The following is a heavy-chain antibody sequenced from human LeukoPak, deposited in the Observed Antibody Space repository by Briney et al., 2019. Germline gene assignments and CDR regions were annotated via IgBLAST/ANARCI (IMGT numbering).Heavy chain of an antibody. D-gene: IGHD2-8*01. CDR2: IWFDGKNK. V-gene: IGHV3-33*08. Sequence: GGFLRLSCAGSGFTFNNYAMSWVRQAPGKGLEWVADIWFDGKNKHFADSVKGRFTISRDNSKNTMYLQINSLRAEDTAVYYCARDRHCANGVCHSPPGMDVGGQGTTVTVSS. CDR1: GFTFNNYA. CDR3: ARDRHCANGVCHSPPGMDV. J-gene: IGHJ6*02.